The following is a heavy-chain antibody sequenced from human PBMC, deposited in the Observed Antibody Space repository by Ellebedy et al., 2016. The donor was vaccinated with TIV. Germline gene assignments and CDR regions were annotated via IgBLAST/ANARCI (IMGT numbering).Heavy chain of an antibody. V-gene: IGHV1-18*01. J-gene: IGHJ6*02. Sequence: ASVKVSXXASGYTFTSYGISWVRQAPRQGLEWMGWISAYNGNTNYAQKLQGRVTMTTDTSTSTAYMELRSLRSDDTAVYYCARDRLYSGYDWDYYYYGMDVWGQGTTVTVSS. CDR1: GYTFTSYG. CDR2: ISAYNGNT. D-gene: IGHD5-12*01. CDR3: ARDRLYSGYDWDYYYYGMDV.